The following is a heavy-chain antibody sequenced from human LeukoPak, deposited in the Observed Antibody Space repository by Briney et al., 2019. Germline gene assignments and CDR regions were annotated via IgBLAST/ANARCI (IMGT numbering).Heavy chain of an antibody. CDR3: VKEEQQWLVRDY. V-gene: IGHV3-64D*06. CDR2: ISSNGGST. D-gene: IGHD6-19*01. Sequence: GRSLRLSCSASGFIFSSYAMHWVRQAPGKGLVYVLGISSNGGSTYYADSEKGRFTISRDNSKNTLYLQMSSLRGEDTAVYYCVKEEQQWLVRDYWGQETLVSVS. CDR1: GFIFSSYA. J-gene: IGHJ4*02.